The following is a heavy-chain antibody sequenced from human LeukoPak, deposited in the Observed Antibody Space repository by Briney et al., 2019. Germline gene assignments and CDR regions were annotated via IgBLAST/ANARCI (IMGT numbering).Heavy chain of an antibody. J-gene: IGHJ3*02. D-gene: IGHD1-14*01. V-gene: IGHV4-38-2*02. CDR3: AGYLTESGFDI. CDR2: IYHSGST. Sequence: PSETLSLTCTVSGYSISSGYYWGWIRQPPGKGLEWIGSIYHSGSTYYNPSLKSRVTISVDTSKNQFSLKLSSVTAADTAVYYCAGYLTESGFDIWGQGTMVTVSS. CDR1: GYSISSGYY.